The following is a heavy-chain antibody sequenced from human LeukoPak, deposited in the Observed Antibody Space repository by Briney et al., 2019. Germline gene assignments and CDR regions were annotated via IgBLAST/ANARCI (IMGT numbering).Heavy chain of an antibody. J-gene: IGHJ4*02. Sequence: SVKVSCKASGGTFSSYAISWVRQAPGQGLEWMGGIIPIFGTANYAQKFQGRVTITTDESTSTAYMELSSLRSEDTAVYYCATTEVDSSGYYYVVFYYWGQGTLVTVSS. CDR3: ATTEVDSSGYYYVVFYY. CDR2: IIPIFGTA. V-gene: IGHV1-69*05. D-gene: IGHD3-22*01. CDR1: GGTFSSYA.